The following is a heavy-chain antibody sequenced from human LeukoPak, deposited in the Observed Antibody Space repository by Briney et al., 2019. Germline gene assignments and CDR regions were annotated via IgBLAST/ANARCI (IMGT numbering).Heavy chain of an antibody. CDR2: IYHSGST. V-gene: IGHV4-30-2*05. D-gene: IGHD6-13*01. Sequence: TSQTLSLTCAVSGGSISSGGYSWSWIRQPPGKGLEWIGYIYHSGSTNYNPSLKSRVIILLDTSKNQLSLKLSSVTAADTAVYYCARSEQLIRTFDYWGQGTLVTVSS. J-gene: IGHJ4*02. CDR3: ARSEQLIRTFDY. CDR1: GGSISSGGYS.